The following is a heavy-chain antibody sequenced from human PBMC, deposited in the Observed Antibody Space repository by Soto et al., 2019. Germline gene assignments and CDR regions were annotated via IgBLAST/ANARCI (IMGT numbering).Heavy chain of an antibody. Sequence: GGSLRLSCAASGFTFSSYAMHWVRQAPGKGLEWVAVISYDGSNKYYADSVKGRFTISRDNSKNTLYLQMNSLRAEDTAVYYCARGTQLLAVAFYWGQGTLVTVSS. CDR3: ARGTQLLAVAFY. J-gene: IGHJ4*02. V-gene: IGHV3-30-3*01. D-gene: IGHD6-19*01. CDR1: GFTFSSYA. CDR2: ISYDGSNK.